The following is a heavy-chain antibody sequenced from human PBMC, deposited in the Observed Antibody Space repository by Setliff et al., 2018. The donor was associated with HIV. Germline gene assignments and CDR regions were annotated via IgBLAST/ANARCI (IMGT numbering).Heavy chain of an antibody. CDR1: GFTFSNAW. CDR3: ARKLRPGHGVDV. V-gene: IGHV3-7*01. J-gene: IGHJ6*02. CDR2: INQDGSES. Sequence: GGSPRLSCAAAGFTFSNAWMTWVRQAPGKGLEWVANINQDGSESYSVESVKGRFTISRDNAENSLYLQMNSLRADDTATYYCARKLRPGHGVDVWGQGTTVTVSS. D-gene: IGHD3-10*01.